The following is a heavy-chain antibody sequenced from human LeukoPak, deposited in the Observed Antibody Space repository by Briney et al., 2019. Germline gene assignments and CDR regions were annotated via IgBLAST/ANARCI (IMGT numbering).Heavy chain of an antibody. CDR2: ISGSGDNT. V-gene: IGHV3-23*01. CDR3: ARSQPEYSSSWYDDY. CDR1: GFTFSSHG. Sequence: GGTLRLSCAASGFTFSSHGMSWVRQAPGKGLEWVSTISGSGDNTYYADSVKGRFTISRDNAKNSLYLQMNSLRAEDTAVYYCARSQPEYSSSWYDDYWGQGTLVTVSS. J-gene: IGHJ4*02. D-gene: IGHD6-13*01.